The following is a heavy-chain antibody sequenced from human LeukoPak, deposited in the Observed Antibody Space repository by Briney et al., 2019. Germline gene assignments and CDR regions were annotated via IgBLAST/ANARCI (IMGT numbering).Heavy chain of an antibody. J-gene: IGHJ4*02. D-gene: IGHD3-3*01. Sequence: ASVTVSCTASGYTFTSYGISWVRQAPGQGLEWMGWISAYNGNTNYAQKLQGRVTMTTDTSTSTAYMELRSLRSDDTAVYYCARLLLYDFPDYWGQGTLVTVSS. V-gene: IGHV1-18*01. CDR1: GYTFTSYG. CDR3: ARLLLYDFPDY. CDR2: ISAYNGNT.